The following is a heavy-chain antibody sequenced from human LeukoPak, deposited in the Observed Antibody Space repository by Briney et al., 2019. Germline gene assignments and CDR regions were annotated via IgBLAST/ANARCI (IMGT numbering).Heavy chain of an antibody. Sequence: GGSLRLSCAASGFTFSSYGMHWVRQAPGKGLEWVAFIRYDGSNKYYADSVKGRFTISRDNSKNTLYLQMNSLRAEDTAVYYCAKEGGRTQDIDYWGQGTLVTVSS. V-gene: IGHV3-30*02. CDR2: IRYDGSNK. CDR3: AKEGGRTQDIDY. CDR1: GFTFSSYG. J-gene: IGHJ4*02. D-gene: IGHD2-15*01.